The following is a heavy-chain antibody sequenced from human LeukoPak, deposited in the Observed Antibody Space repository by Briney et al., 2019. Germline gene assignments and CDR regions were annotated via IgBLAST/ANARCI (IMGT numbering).Heavy chain of an antibody. V-gene: IGHV3-7*01. CDR3: ARTAALDY. CDR1: GSTFSSYW. CDR2: IKQDGSEK. D-gene: IGHD6-13*01. Sequence: GGSLRLSCAASGSTFSSYWMSWVRQAPGKGLEWVANIKQDGSEKYYVDSVKGRFTISRDNAKNSLYLQMNSLRAEDTAVYYCARTAALDYWGQGTLVTVSS. J-gene: IGHJ4*02.